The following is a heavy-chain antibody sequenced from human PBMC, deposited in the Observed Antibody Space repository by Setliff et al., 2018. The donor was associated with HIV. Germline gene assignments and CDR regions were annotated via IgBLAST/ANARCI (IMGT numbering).Heavy chain of an antibody. CDR1: GGSISSSSYY. Sequence: SETLSLTCIVSGGSISSSSYYWGWIRQPPGKGLEWIGTVYYSGSTYYNPSLKSRVTISVDTSKNQFSLRLTSVTAADTAMYHCARDRSSGWSKDWFDTWGQGILVTVSS. CDR2: VYYSGST. V-gene: IGHV4-39*07. D-gene: IGHD6-19*01. J-gene: IGHJ5*02. CDR3: ARDRSSGWSKDWFDT.